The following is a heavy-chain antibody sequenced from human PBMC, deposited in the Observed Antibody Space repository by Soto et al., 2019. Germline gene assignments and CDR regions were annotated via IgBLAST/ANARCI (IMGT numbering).Heavy chain of an antibody. J-gene: IGHJ4*02. CDR3: ARDLMDIVVVPAAFYYFDY. CDR1: GFTFSSYS. V-gene: IGHV3-21*01. D-gene: IGHD2-2*03. CDR2: ISSSSSYI. Sequence: GGSLRLSCAASGFTFSSYSMNWVRQAPGKGLEWVSPISSSSSYIYYADSVKGRFTISRDNAKNSLYLQMNSLRAEDTAVYYCARDLMDIVVVPAAFYYFDYWGQGTLVTVSS.